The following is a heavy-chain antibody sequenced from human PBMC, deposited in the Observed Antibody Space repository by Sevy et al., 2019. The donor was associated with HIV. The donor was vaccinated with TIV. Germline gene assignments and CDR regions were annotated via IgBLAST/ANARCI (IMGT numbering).Heavy chain of an antibody. J-gene: IGHJ4*02. CDR3: ARAYCSGGSCYSLAY. Sequence: ASVKVSCKASGYTFTNYRIYWVRQAPGQGLEWMGWISPFNGDTNYVQKLQGRVTMITDTSTSTAYMELRSLRSDDTAVYYCARAYCSGGSCYSLAYWGQGTLVTVS. CDR1: GYTFTNYR. CDR2: ISPFNGDT. D-gene: IGHD2-15*01. V-gene: IGHV1-18*01.